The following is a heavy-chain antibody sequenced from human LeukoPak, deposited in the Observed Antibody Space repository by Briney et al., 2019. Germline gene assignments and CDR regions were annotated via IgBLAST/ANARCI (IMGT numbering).Heavy chain of an antibody. CDR1: GFSFSSYW. Sequence: GGSLRLSCAAPGFSFSSYWMHWVRQAPGKGLVWVARISPDGSSALSADSVRGRFTISRDNADNTLYLQLNSLRAEDTAVYYCARVSFCPRCHFDYWGQGTLVTVSS. CDR3: ARVSFCPRCHFDY. D-gene: IGHD2/OR15-2a*01. CDR2: ISPDGSSA. J-gene: IGHJ4*02. V-gene: IGHV3-74*03.